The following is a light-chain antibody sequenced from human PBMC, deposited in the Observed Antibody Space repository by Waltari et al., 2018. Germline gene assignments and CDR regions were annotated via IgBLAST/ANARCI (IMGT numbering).Light chain of an antibody. J-gene: IGLJ2*01. CDR3: YSAADNNVV. CDR1: VLAKKY. Sequence: SYELTQPSSVSVSPGQTARITCPGDVLAKKYARWFQQKPGQAPVLVIYKDSERPSGIPERFSGSSSGTTVTLTISGAQVEDEADYYCYSAADNNVVFGGGTKLTVL. V-gene: IGLV3-27*01. CDR2: KDS.